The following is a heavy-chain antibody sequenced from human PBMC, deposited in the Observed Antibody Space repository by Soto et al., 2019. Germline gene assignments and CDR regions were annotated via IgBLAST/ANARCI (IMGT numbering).Heavy chain of an antibody. CDR1: GDSIFSYY. CDR3: ARDGYYGVTNDAFDI. J-gene: IGHJ3*02. V-gene: IGHV4-59*01. Sequence: SATLSLTCSVYGDSIFSYYWSWICQPPGKGLEWIGYMFYSGSTNYNPSLKSRVTISVDTSKNQFSLKLSSVTAADTAVYYCARDGYYGVTNDAFDIWGQGTMVT. CDR2: MFYSGST. D-gene: IGHD4-17*01.